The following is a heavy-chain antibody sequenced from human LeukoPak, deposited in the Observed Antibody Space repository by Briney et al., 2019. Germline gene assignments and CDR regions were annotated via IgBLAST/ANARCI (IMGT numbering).Heavy chain of an antibody. Sequence: GSLRLSCVASGFTFSSSWMSWVRPAPGKGLEWVANIKQDGSEKSYVESVRGRFTISRDNAKNSLYLQLNSLRAEDTALYYCARDNPPDYWGQGTLVTVSS. V-gene: IGHV3-7*03. J-gene: IGHJ4*02. CDR3: ARDNPPDY. CDR1: GFTFSSSW. CDR2: IKQDGSEK.